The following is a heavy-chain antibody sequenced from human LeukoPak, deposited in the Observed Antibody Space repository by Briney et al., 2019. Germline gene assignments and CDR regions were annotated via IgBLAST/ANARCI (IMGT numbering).Heavy chain of an antibody. CDR1: GYNFPDYW. CDR2: VYPADSET. V-gene: IGHV5-51*01. Sequence: GESLKISCKVSGYNFPDYWIGWARQKPGRGLEWLGIVYPADSETRISPSFQGQATISADRSINTAYLHWSRLKASDTAIFYCARHFQNAFDIWGQGTLVTVSS. J-gene: IGHJ3*02. CDR3: ARHFQNAFDI.